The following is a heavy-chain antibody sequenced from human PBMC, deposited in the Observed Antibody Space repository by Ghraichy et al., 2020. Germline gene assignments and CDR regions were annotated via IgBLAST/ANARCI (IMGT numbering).Heavy chain of an antibody. CDR2: IYTSGTT. CDR1: GGSISSYY. CDR3: AMGIGGIAQNFDY. J-gene: IGHJ4*02. Sequence: ESLNISCTVSGGSISSYYWSWIRQPAGKGLEWIGRIYTSGTTNYSPSLKSRITMSVDTSQNQFSLKLSSVTAADTAVYYCAMGIGGIAQNFDYWGQGTLVTVSS. D-gene: IGHD6-13*01. V-gene: IGHV4-4*07.